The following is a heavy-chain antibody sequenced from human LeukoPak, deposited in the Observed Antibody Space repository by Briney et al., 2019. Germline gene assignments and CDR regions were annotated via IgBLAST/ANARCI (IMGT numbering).Heavy chain of an antibody. V-gene: IGHV4-61*01. CDR2: IYYSGST. CDR1: GYSISSGYY. Sequence: PSETLSLTCAVSGYSISSGYYWGWIRQPPGKGLEWIGYIYYSGSTNYNPSLKSRVTISVETSKNQFSLKLSSVTAADTAVYYCARSYYDSSGYYPLGDVWGKGTTVTVSS. D-gene: IGHD3-22*01. CDR3: ARSYYDSSGYYPLGDV. J-gene: IGHJ6*04.